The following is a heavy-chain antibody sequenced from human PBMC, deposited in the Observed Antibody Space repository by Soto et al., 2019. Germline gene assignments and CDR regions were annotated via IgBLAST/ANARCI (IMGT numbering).Heavy chain of an antibody. CDR2: ISYDGSNK. D-gene: IGHD2-2*02. CDR3: ARGAENQLLYRDYFYGMDV. J-gene: IGHJ6*02. V-gene: IGHV3-30-3*01. Sequence: QVQLVESGGGVVQPGRSLRLSCIGSGFTLSSYGLHWVRQAPGKGLEWVAVISYDGSNKYYADSVKGRFSISRDNSERYLQMNSLRAEDTGVYYCARGAENQLLYRDYFYGMDVWGQGATVTVSS. CDR1: GFTLSSYG.